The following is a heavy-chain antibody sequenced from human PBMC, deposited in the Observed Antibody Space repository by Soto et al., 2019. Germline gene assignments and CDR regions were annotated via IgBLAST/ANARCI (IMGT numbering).Heavy chain of an antibody. CDR2: IKSKTDGGTT. V-gene: IGHV3-15*01. Sequence: LRLSCAASGFTFSNAWMSWVRQAPGKGLEWVGRIKSKTDGGTTDYAAPVKGRFTISRDDSKNTLYLQMNSLKTEDTAVYYCTTGSYSSSWLRLDYWGQGTLVTVYS. CDR3: TTGSYSSSWLRLDY. D-gene: IGHD6-13*01. CDR1: GFTFSNAW. J-gene: IGHJ4*02.